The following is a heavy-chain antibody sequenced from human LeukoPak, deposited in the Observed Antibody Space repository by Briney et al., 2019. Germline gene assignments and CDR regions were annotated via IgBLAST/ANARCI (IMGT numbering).Heavy chain of an antibody. CDR2: ISSGSSYI. V-gene: IGHV3-21*01. Sequence: GGSLRLSCAASGFTFSSYSMNWVRQAPGKGLEWVSSISSGSSYIYYADSVKGRFTISRDNAKKSLYLQMNSLRAEDTAVYYCARVRALTVADGHRPRELPGVFHYWGQGTLVTVSS. J-gene: IGHJ4*02. CDR1: GFTFSSYS. D-gene: IGHD1-26*01. CDR3: ARVRALTVADGHRPRELPGVFHY.